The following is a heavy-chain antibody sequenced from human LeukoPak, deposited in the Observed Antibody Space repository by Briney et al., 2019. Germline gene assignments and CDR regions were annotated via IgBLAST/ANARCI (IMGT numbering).Heavy chain of an antibody. V-gene: IGHV4-4*07. J-gene: IGHJ2*01. CDR1: GGSISRYY. Sequence: PSETLSLTCTVSGGSISRYYWNWIRQPAGKGLELIGRIYNTGSTNYNPSLKSRVTMSVDTSNNQFSLKLSSVTAADTAVYYCARDLGTYDWYFDLWGRGTLVTVSS. CDR3: ARDLGTYDWYFDL. D-gene: IGHD7-27*01. CDR2: IYNTGST.